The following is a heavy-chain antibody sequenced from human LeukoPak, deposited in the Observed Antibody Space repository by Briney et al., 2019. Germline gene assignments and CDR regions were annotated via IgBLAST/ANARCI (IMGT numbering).Heavy chain of an antibody. Sequence: GGSLRLSCAASGFTFSSYAMHWVRQAPGKGLEWVAVISYDGSNKYYADSVKGRFTISRDNSKNTLYLQMNSLRAEDTAVYYCARVLNPYSSGWFMDVWGKGTTVTISS. D-gene: IGHD6-19*01. J-gene: IGHJ6*03. CDR3: ARVLNPYSSGWFMDV. CDR1: GFTFSSYA. V-gene: IGHV3-30*04. CDR2: ISYDGSNK.